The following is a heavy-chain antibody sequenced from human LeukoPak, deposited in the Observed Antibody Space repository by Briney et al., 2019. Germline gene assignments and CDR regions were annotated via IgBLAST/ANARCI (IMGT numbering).Heavy chain of an antibody. Sequence: GGSLRLSCAAPGFTFSSYGMHWVRQAPGKGLEWVAFIRYDGSDKYYADSVKGRFTISRDNSKNMLYLQMNSLRTDDTAVYYCANELWSGPSDAFDIWGRGTMVTVSS. J-gene: IGHJ3*02. D-gene: IGHD3-3*01. CDR3: ANELWSGPSDAFDI. V-gene: IGHV3-30*02. CDR1: GFTFSSYG. CDR2: IRYDGSDK.